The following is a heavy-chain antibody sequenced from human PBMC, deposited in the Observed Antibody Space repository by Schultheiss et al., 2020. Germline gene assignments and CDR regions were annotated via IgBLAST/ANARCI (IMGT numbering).Heavy chain of an antibody. V-gene: IGHV4-4*07. CDR3: ARGGFSRSGWLNWFDP. Sequence: SETLSLTCTVSGGSISSYYWSWIRQPAGKGLEWIGRIYTSGSTNYSPSLKSRVTMSVDTSKNQFSLKLSSVTAADTAVYYCARGGFSRSGWLNWFDPWGQGTLVTVSS. J-gene: IGHJ5*02. D-gene: IGHD6-19*01. CDR1: GGSISSYY. CDR2: IYTSGST.